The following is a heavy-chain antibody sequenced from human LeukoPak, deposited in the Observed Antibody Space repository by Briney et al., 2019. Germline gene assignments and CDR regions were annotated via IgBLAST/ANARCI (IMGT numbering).Heavy chain of an antibody. CDR1: GFTSSSYW. CDR2: INSDGSST. D-gene: IGHD2-2*01. CDR3: ARDRNIVVVPAALPSSYYGMDV. Sequence: PGGSLRLSCAASGFTSSSYWMHWVRQAPGKGLVWVSRINSDGSSTSYADSVKGRFTISRDNAKNTLYLQMNSLRAEDTAVYYCARDRNIVVVPAALPSSYYGMDVWGKGTTVTVSS. J-gene: IGHJ6*04. V-gene: IGHV3-74*01.